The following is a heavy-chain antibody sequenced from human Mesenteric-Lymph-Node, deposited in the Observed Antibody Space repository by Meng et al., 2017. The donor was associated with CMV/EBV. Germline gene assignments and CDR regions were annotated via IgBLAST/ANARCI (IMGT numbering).Heavy chain of an antibody. J-gene: IGHJ6*02. CDR2: IYHSGST. CDR1: GYSISSGYY. D-gene: IGHD2-2*01. CDR3: ARALVVPAASQNYYYYYGMDV. Sequence: SETLSLTCTVSGYSISSGYYWGWIRQPPGKGLEWIGTIYHSGSTYYNLSLKSRVTISVDTSKNQFSLKLSSVTAADTAVYYCARALVVPAASQNYYYYYGMDVWGQGTTVTVSS. V-gene: IGHV4-38-2*02.